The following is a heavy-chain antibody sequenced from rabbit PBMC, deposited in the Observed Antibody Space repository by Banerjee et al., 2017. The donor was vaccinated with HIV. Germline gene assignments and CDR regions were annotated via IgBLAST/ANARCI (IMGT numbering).Heavy chain of an antibody. CDR2: IAGGSSGFT. Sequence: QSLEESGGDLVKPGGTLTLTCTASGFSSSSSDYMCWVRQAPGKGLEWISCIAGGSSGFTYSATWAKGRFTISKTSSTTVTLQMTSLTVADTATYFCARDTGSSFSSYGMDLWGPGTLVTVS. CDR1: GFSSSSSDY. D-gene: IGHD8-1*01. J-gene: IGHJ6*01. CDR3: ARDTGSSFSSYGMDL. V-gene: IGHV1S40*01.